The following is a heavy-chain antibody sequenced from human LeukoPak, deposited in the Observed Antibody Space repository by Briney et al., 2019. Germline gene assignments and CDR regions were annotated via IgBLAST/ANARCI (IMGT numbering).Heavy chain of an antibody. V-gene: IGHV4-39*01. CDR2: IHYSGST. Sequence: PSETLSLTCTVSGGSMSSGNYSWAWIRQPPGKGLGWIGTIHYSGSTYYTPSLESRVTISVDSSRNQFSLKLSSVTAADTAVYYCARRSTSGYYYFDYWGQGSRVTVSA. CDR3: ARRSTSGYYYFDY. J-gene: IGHJ4*02. CDR1: GGSMSSGNYS. D-gene: IGHD3-22*01.